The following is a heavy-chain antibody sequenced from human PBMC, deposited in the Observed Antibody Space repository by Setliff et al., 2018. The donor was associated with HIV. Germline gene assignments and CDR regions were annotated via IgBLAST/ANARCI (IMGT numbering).Heavy chain of an antibody. Sequence: SETLSLTCTVSGGSMSGYYWSWIRQPPGKELEWIGYIFHSGSTNYNPSLESRVTISVDTSENQLSLRLTSVTAADTAVYYCARTFGDLKHYNYYYTIDVWGQGTTVTVSS. D-gene: IGHD3-10*01. J-gene: IGHJ6*02. CDR1: GGSMSGYY. CDR3: ARTFGDLKHYNYYYTIDV. V-gene: IGHV4-59*01. CDR2: IFHSGST.